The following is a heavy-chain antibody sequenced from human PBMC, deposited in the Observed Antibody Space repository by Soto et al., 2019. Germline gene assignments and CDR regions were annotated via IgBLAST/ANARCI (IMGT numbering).Heavy chain of an antibody. CDR2: IYYSGST. CDR3: ARGGYNWNSYTYWYFDL. D-gene: IGHD1-20*01. Sequence: GKGLEWIGYIYYSGSTNYNPSLKSRVTISVDTSKNQFSLKLSSVTAADTAVYYCARGGYNWNSYTYWYFDLWGRGTLVSVSS. J-gene: IGHJ2*01. V-gene: IGHV4-59*01.